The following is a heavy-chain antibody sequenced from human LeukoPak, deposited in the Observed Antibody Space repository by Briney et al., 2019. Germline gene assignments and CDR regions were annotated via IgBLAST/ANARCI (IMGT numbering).Heavy chain of an antibody. V-gene: IGHV3-30-3*01. CDR1: GFTFSSYA. D-gene: IGHD3-3*01. CDR3: ARGSNPKTYDYWSGPEFQY. CDR2: ISYDGSNK. Sequence: GSLRLSCAASGFTFSSYAMHWVRQAPGKGLEWVAVISYDGSNKYYADSVKGRFTISRDNSKNTLYLQMNSLRAEDTAVYYCARGSNPKTYDYWSGPEFQYWGQGTQVTVSS. J-gene: IGHJ1*01.